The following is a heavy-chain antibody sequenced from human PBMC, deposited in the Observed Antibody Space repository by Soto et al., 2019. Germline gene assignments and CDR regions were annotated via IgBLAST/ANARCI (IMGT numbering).Heavy chain of an antibody. J-gene: IGHJ3*02. V-gene: IGHV1-69*13. CDR1: GGTFRNSA. D-gene: IGHD1-1*01. CDR2: IMPIFRTP. CDR3: ARVRTTPVHGDVFAI. Sequence: SVKVSCKASGGTFRNSAISWVRQAPGQGLEWMGGIMPIFRTPDYSQKFQGRVTITADESTSTAYMELSGLRSDDTAVYYCARVRTTPVHGDVFAIWGQGTMVTVSS.